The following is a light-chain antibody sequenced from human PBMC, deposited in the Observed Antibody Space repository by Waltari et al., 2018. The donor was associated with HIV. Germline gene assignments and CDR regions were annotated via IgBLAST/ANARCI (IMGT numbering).Light chain of an antibody. J-gene: IGKJ3*01. CDR1: QSLLHSNGYNY. V-gene: IGKV2-28*01. CDR3: MQARETPQT. Sequence: EIVMTQSPLSLPVTPGEPASISCTSSQSLLHSNGYNYLDWYVQKPGQSPQLLIYVASNRASGVPDRFSGSGSGTDFTLKISRVEADDVGVYYCMQARETPQTFGPGTRVEIK. CDR2: VAS.